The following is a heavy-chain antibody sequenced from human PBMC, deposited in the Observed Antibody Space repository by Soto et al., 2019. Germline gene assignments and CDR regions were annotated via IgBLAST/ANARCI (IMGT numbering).Heavy chain of an antibody. J-gene: IGHJ4*02. Sequence: SETLSLTCAVYGGSFSGYYWSWIRQPPGKGLEWIGEINHSGSTNYNPSLKSRVNISVDTSKNQFSLKLSSVTAADTAVYYCARAYQLLAYYFGYWGQGTLVTVSS. CDR3: ARAYQLLAYYFGY. D-gene: IGHD2-2*01. V-gene: IGHV4-34*01. CDR1: GGSFSGYY. CDR2: INHSGST.